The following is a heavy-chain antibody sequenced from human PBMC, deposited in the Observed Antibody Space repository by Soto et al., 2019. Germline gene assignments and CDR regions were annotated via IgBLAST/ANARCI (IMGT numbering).Heavy chain of an antibody. CDR2: IYSGGDT. Sequence: KGLELVSLIYSGGDTYYADSVKGRFTISRDNSNNTLYLQMDSLRAEDTAVYYCFFFQAPDGIRGGNTVSAFLLNRSSDL. D-gene: IGHD2-15*01. J-gene: IGHJ2*01. V-gene: IGHV3-66*01. CDR3: FFFQAPDGIRGGNTVSAFLLNRSSDL.